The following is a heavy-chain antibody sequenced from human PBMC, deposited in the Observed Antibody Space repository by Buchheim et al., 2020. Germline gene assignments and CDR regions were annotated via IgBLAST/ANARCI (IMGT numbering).Heavy chain of an antibody. CDR1: GFTFSSYG. J-gene: IGHJ4*02. V-gene: IGHV3-30*03. CDR2: ISYEGSNK. D-gene: IGHD5-18*01. CDR3: ASSRGIQLWLSRFDY. Sequence: QVQLVESGGGVVQPGRSLRLSCAASGFTFSSYGMHWVRQAPGKGLEWVAFISYEGSNKYYADSVKGRFTISRDNSKNTLYLQMNSLRAEDTAVYYCASSRGIQLWLSRFDYWGQGTL.